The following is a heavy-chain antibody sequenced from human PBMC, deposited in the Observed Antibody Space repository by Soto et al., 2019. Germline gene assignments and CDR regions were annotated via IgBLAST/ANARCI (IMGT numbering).Heavy chain of an antibody. CDR2: IKQDGSEK. J-gene: IGHJ6*03. D-gene: IGHD3-16*02. CDR3: ASYRYYDYVWGSYRHPSSYYMDV. CDR1: GFTFSSYW. V-gene: IGHV3-7*01. Sequence: EVQLVESGGGLVQPGGSLRLSCAASGFTFSSYWMSWVRQAPGKGLEWVANIKQDGSEKYYVDSVKGRFTISRDNARNSLYLQMNSLRAEDTAVYYCASYRYYDYVWGSYRHPSSYYMDVWGKGTTVTVSS.